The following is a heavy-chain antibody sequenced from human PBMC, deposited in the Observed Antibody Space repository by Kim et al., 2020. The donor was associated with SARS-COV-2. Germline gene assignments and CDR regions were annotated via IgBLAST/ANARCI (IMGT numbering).Heavy chain of an antibody. V-gene: IGHV3-33*01. CDR3: ARGESPAAYGMDV. Sequence: AESVKDRFTISRDNSKNSLYLQMNSLRAEDTAVYYCARGESPAAYGMDVWGQGTTVTVSS. J-gene: IGHJ6*02.